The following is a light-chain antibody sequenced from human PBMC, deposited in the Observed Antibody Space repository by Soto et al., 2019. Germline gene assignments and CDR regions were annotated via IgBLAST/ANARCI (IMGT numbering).Light chain of an antibody. V-gene: IGKV1-5*01. CDR3: QQYNSYLWT. CDR1: QSISSW. J-gene: IGKJ1*01. Sequence: DIQMTQSPATLSASVGDRVTITCRASQSISSWLAWYQQKPGKAPKLLIYDASSWESGIPSRFSGSGSGTEFTLTISSLQSDDFATYYCQQYNSYLWTFGQGTKVDIK. CDR2: DAS.